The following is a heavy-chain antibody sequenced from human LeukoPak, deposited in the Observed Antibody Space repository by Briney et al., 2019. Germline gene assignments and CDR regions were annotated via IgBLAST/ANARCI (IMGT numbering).Heavy chain of an antibody. CDR3: AREALTIFGVVRTQTTKSPHRLDP. J-gene: IGHJ5*02. D-gene: IGHD3-3*01. V-gene: IGHV1-69*05. CDR2: IIPIFGTA. CDR1: GGTFSSYA. Sequence: ASVKVSCKASGGTFSSYAISWVRQAPGQGLEWMGGIIPIFGTANYAQKFQGRVTMTRDMSTSTVYMELSGLTSEDTAVYYCAREALTIFGVVRTQTTKSPHRLDPWGQGTLVTVSS.